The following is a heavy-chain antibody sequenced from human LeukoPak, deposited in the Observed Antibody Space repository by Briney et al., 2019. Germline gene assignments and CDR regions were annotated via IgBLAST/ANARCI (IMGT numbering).Heavy chain of an antibody. CDR3: AYHRFLEWSFDY. V-gene: IGHV3-30-3*01. CDR2: ISYDGSNK. J-gene: IGHJ4*02. Sequence: GRSLRLSCAASGFTFSSYAMHWVRQAPGKGLEWVAVISYDGSNKYYADSVKGRFTISRDNSKNTLYLQMNSLRAEDTAVYYCAYHRFLEWSFDYWGQGTLVTVSS. CDR1: GFTFSSYA. D-gene: IGHD3-3*01.